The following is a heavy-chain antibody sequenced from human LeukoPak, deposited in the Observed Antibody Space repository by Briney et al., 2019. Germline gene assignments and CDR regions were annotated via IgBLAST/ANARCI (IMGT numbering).Heavy chain of an antibody. Sequence: PSETLSLTCTVSGGSISSYYWSWIRQPPGKGLEWIGYIYYSGSTNYNPSLKSRVTISVDTSKNQFSLKLSSVTAADTAVYYCARHLGGSYFDYWGQGTLVTVSS. CDR1: GGSISSYY. D-gene: IGHD3-10*01. CDR3: ARHLGGSYFDY. CDR2: IYYSGST. V-gene: IGHV4-59*08. J-gene: IGHJ4*02.